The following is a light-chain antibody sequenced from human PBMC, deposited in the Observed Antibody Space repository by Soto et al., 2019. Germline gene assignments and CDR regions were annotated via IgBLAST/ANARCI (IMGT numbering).Light chain of an antibody. J-gene: IGKJ1*01. Sequence: DIQMTQSPSTLSTSVGDRVTITCRASQSISSWLAWYQQKPGKAPKLLIYEASILERGVPSRFSGSGSGTGFTLTISSLQPDDFAIYYCQQYYSDWTFGQGTKVEMK. CDR1: QSISSW. CDR3: QQYYSDWT. V-gene: IGKV1-5*03. CDR2: EAS.